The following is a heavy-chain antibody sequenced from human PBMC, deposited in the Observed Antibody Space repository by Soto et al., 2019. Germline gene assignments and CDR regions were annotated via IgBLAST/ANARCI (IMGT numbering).Heavy chain of an antibody. Sequence: SETLALTCTVSGGSISSSNYYWAWIRQPPGKGLEWIGNFYYTDGTYCNPSLKSRVTISVNPYKNRVSLKLFALTAADTAVYSCVSAAKWDLLFAFWGQGTRVTVSS. CDR1: GGSISSSNYY. CDR2: FYYTDGT. V-gene: IGHV4-39*01. J-gene: IGHJ4*02. D-gene: IGHD1-26*01. CDR3: VSAAKWDLLFAF.